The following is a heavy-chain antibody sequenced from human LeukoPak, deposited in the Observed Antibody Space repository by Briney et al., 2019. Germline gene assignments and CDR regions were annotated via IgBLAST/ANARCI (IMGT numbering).Heavy chain of an antibody. D-gene: IGHD2-21*02. CDR3: ARVAFGDLDY. Sequence: SETLSLTCTVSGGSISSYYWSWIRQPPGKGLEWIGYIYYSGSTNYNPSLKSRVTISVDKSKNQFSLKLSSVTAADTAVYYCARVAFGDLDYWGQGTLVTVSS. V-gene: IGHV4-59*12. CDR2: IYYSGST. J-gene: IGHJ4*02. CDR1: GGSISSYY.